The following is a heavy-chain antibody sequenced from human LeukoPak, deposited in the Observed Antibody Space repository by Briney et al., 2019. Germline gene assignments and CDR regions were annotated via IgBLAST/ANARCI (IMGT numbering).Heavy chain of an antibody. J-gene: IGHJ6*02. Sequence: GASVKVSCKASGGTFSSYAISWVRQAPGQGLEWMGGIIPIFGTANYAQKFQGRVTITADESTSTAYMELSSLRSEDTAVYYCARQTGDRDYYYYGMDVWGQGTTVTVSS. CDR2: IIPIFGTA. V-gene: IGHV1-69*13. CDR3: ARQTGDRDYYYYGMDV. D-gene: IGHD7-27*01. CDR1: GGTFSSYA.